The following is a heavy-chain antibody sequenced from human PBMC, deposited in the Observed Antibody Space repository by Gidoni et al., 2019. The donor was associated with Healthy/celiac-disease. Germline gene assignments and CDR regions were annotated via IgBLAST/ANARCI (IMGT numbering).Heavy chain of an antibody. Sequence: QVQLVESGGGVVQPGRSLRLACAASGFTFSSYGMHWVRQAPGKGLEWVAVISYDGSNKYYADSVKGRFTISRDNSKNTLYLQMNSLRAEDTAVYYCAKDAGRGIVVVVAAPMDYWGQGTLVTVSS. CDR1: GFTFSSYG. CDR2: ISYDGSNK. CDR3: AKDAGRGIVVVVAAPMDY. J-gene: IGHJ4*02. D-gene: IGHD2-15*01. V-gene: IGHV3-30*18.